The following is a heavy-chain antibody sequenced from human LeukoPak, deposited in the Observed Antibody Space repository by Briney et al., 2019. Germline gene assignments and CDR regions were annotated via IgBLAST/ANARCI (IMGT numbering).Heavy chain of an antibody. CDR2: INPDGSEK. Sequence: GGSLRLSCGGSGFVFSDYWMSWVRQAPGQGLEWVANINPDGSEKYHVDSVTGRFTISGDNAKKSMYLQMTSLRVEDTAVYYCVRGSSSLWGQGTLVTVS. V-gene: IGHV3-7*04. D-gene: IGHD6-13*01. J-gene: IGHJ4*02. CDR3: VRGSSSL. CDR1: GFVFSDYW.